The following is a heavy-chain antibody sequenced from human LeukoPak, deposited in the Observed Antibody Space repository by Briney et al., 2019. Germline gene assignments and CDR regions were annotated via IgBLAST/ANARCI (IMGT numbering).Heavy chain of an antibody. J-gene: IGHJ4*02. CDR2: IYYSGST. CDR3: ARHLVGFDY. CDR1: GGSISSYY. Sequence: SETLSLTCTVSGGSISSYYWSWIRQPPGKGLEWIGYIYYSGSTNYNPSLKSQVTISVDTSKNQFSLKLSSVTAADTAVYYCARHLVGFDYWGQGTLVTVSS. D-gene: IGHD1-26*01. V-gene: IGHV4-59*08.